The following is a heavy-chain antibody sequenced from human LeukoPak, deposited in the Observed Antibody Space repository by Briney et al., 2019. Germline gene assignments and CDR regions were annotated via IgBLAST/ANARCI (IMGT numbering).Heavy chain of an antibody. CDR1: GFTFSSYG. D-gene: IGHD3-10*01. CDR3: ASAAMARGVISAGLDR. V-gene: IGHV3-33*01. Sequence: GRSLRLSCAASGFTFSSYGMHWVRQAPGKGLEWVAVIWYDGSNKYYADSVKGRFTISRDNSKNTLYLQMNSLRAEDTAVYYCASAAMARGVISAGLDRWGQGTLVTVSS. J-gene: IGHJ4*02. CDR2: IWYDGSNK.